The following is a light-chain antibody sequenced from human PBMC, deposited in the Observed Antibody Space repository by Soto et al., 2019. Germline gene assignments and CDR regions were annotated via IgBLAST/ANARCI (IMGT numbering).Light chain of an antibody. CDR1: QSVLYSSDNKNY. J-gene: IGKJ1*01. Sequence: DIVMTQSPDSLAVSLGERATINCKSSQSVLYSSDNKNYFAWYQQKPGQPPKLLIYWASTRESGVPDRFSGSGSGTDFTLTISSLQPADVALYYCQQYYSTPPTFGQGTKVEIK. V-gene: IGKV4-1*01. CDR3: QQYYSTPPT. CDR2: WAS.